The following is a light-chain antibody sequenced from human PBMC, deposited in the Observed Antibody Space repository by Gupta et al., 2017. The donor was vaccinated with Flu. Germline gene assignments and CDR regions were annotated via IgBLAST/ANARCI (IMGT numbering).Light chain of an antibody. CDR2: GAS. J-gene: IGKJ2*03. V-gene: IGKV3-15*01. CDR1: QSVSRN. Sequence: IEMTQAPATLSVSPGERATLSCRASQSVSRNLAWYQQKPGQAPRLLICGASSRAAGIPARFSGSGSETDFTLTITSLQSEDFAVYFCQQYNNWHSFGQGTKLEIK. CDR3: QQYNNWHS.